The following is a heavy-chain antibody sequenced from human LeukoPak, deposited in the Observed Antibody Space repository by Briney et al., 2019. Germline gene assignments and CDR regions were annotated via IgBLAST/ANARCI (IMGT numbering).Heavy chain of an antibody. V-gene: IGHV4-31*03. CDR3: ARGADFIRSGYYYGMDV. J-gene: IGHJ6*02. CDR1: GGFISSGGYY. CDR2: IYYSGST. Sequence: SETLSLTCTVSGGFISSGGYYWSWIRQHPGKGLEWVGYIYYSGSTYYNPSLKSRVTISVDTSKNQFSLKLSSVTAADTAVYYCARGADFIRSGYYYGMDVWGQGTTVTVSS. D-gene: IGHD4-17*01.